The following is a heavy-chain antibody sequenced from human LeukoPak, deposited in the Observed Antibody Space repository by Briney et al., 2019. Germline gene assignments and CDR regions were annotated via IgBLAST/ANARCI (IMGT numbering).Heavy chain of an antibody. CDR2: ISAYNANT. CDR1: GYTFTSYG. D-gene: IGHD3-10*01. Sequence: GASVKVSCKASGYTFTSYGITWVRQAPGQGLEWMGWISAYNANTNYAQDLQGRVTMTTDTSTSTAYMELRSLRSDDTAVYYCARDHRAYGSGTYPGSWGQGTLVTVSS. V-gene: IGHV1-18*01. CDR3: ARDHRAYGSGTYPGS. J-gene: IGHJ5*02.